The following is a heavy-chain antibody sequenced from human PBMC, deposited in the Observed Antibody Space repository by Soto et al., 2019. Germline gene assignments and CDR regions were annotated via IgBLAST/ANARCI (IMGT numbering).Heavy chain of an antibody. D-gene: IGHD4-4*01. Sequence: QVQLVQSGAEVKKPGSSVKVSCKASGGTLSSYAISWVRQAPGQGLEWMGGIIPIFGTATYAQKFQGRVTITADESTRTAYMELSSLRSEDTAVYYCAREAGGTVTDDYWGQGTLVTVSS. CDR1: GGTLSSYA. CDR2: IIPIFGTA. CDR3: AREAGGTVTDDY. J-gene: IGHJ4*02. V-gene: IGHV1-69*12.